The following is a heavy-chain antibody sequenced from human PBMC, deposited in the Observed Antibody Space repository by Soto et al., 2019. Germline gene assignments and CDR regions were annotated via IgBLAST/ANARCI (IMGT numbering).Heavy chain of an antibody. Sequence: SVEVSCKASGGTFSSYAISWVRQAPGQGLEWMGGIIPIFGTANYAQKFQGRVTITADESTSTAYMELSSLRSEDTAVYYCARVGYCTNGVCYLGAFDIWGQGTMVPVSS. CDR3: ARVGYCTNGVCYLGAFDI. CDR2: IIPIFGTA. J-gene: IGHJ3*02. CDR1: GGTFSSYA. V-gene: IGHV1-69*13. D-gene: IGHD2-8*01.